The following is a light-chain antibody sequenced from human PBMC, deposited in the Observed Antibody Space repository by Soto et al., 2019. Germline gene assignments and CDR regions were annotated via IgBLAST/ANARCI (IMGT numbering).Light chain of an antibody. CDR1: QSVAND. J-gene: IGKJ4*01. V-gene: IGKV3-15*01. CDR2: ADS. Sequence: EIVMTQSPATLSVSPGERATLSCRASQSVANDLAWYQHKPGQAPRLLIYADSTLQSGVPSRFSGSGSGTRVTLTISSLEPEDFATYYCQQTRTYPRTFGGGTKVEMK. CDR3: QQTRTYPRT.